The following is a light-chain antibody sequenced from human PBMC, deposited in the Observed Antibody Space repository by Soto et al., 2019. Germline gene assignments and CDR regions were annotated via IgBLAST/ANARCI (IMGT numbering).Light chain of an antibody. CDR1: SSNIGAGYD. V-gene: IGLV1-40*01. J-gene: IGLJ1*01. CDR2: GNS. CDR3: QSYDSRMSGYV. Sequence: QSALTQPPSVSGAPGQRVTISCTGSSSNIGAGYDVHWYQQLPGTAPKLLIYGNSNRPSGVPDRFSGSKSGTSASLAITGLQAVDEADYYCQSYDSRMSGYVFGTGPKAAVL.